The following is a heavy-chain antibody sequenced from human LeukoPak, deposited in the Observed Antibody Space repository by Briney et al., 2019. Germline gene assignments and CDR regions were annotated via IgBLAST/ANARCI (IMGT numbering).Heavy chain of an antibody. CDR3: AKDLGSAITSALALDV. V-gene: IGHV3-7*03. CDR2: IKQDGSEK. Sequence: GGSLRLSCAASGFTFSSYWMSWVRQAPGKGLEWVANIKQDGSEKYYAASVKGRFTISRDSRKNLLHLQMNSLRPDDSAVYYCAKDLGSAITSALALDVWGQGTTVTVSS. J-gene: IGHJ6*02. CDR1: GFTFSSYW. D-gene: IGHD2-15*01.